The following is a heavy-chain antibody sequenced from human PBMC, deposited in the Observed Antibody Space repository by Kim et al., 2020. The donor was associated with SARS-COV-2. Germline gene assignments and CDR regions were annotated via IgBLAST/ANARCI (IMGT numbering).Heavy chain of an antibody. CDR1: GFTFSSYG. J-gene: IGHJ6*02. CDR2: IWYDGSNK. CDR3: ARDRYYYDSSGPQTYYYYYGMDV. V-gene: IGHV3-33*01. Sequence: GGSLRLSCAASGFTFSSYGMHWVRQAPGKGLEWVAVIWYDGSNKYYADSVKGRFTISRDNSKNTLYLQMNSLRAEDMAVYYCARDRYYYDSSGPQTYYYYYGMDVWGQGTTVTVSS. D-gene: IGHD3-22*01.